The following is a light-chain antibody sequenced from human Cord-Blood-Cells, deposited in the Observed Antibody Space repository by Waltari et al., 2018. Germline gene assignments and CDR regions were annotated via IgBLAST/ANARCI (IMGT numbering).Light chain of an antibody. J-gene: IGKJ1*01. CDR1: QSVLYSSNNKNY. V-gene: IGKV4-1*01. CDR3: QQYYSTPPA. Sequence: DIVMTQYPDSLAVSLGERATINCKSSQSVLYSSNNKNYLAWYQQKPGQPPKLLIYWASTRESGVPDRFRGSGSGTDFTLTISSLQAEDVAVYYCQQYYSTPPAFGQGTKVEIK. CDR2: WAS.